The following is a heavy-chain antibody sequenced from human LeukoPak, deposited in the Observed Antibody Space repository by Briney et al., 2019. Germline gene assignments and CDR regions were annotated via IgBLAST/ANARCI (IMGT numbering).Heavy chain of an antibody. CDR2: ISAYNGNT. CDR1: GYTFTSYG. J-gene: IGHJ5*02. CDR3: ARDLMEWLGTNWFDP. Sequence: GASVKVSCKASGYTFTSYGASWVRQAPGQGLEWMGWISAYNGNTNYAQKLQGRVTMTTDTSTSTAYMELRSLRSDDTAVYYCARDLMEWLGTNWFDPWGQGTLVTVSS. V-gene: IGHV1-18*01. D-gene: IGHD3-3*01.